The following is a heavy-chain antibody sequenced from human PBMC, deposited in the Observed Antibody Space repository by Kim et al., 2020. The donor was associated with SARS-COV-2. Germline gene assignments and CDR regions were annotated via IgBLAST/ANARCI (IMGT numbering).Heavy chain of an antibody. CDR3: ARGVSSAWTLRPWFDP. D-gene: IGHD6-19*01. CDR1: GGALSSSSC. Sequence: SETLSHTCVVSGGALSSSSCWSWVRQPPGKGLEWIGEIDHSGTTTYNPSLKSRVTISADESKTHFSLRLKSVTAADTAVYFCARGVSSAWTLRPWFDPWG. V-gene: IGHV4-4*02. CDR2: IDHSGTT. J-gene: IGHJ5*02.